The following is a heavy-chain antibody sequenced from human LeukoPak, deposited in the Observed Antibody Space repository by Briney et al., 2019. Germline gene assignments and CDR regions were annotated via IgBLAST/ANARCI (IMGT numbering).Heavy chain of an antibody. V-gene: IGHV3-64*01. J-gene: IGHJ4*02. Sequence: PGGSLRLSCAASGFTFSSYAMHWVRQAPGKGLEHVSAINSKGGNTYYANSVKGRFTISRDNSMNTLYLQMGSLRAEDMAVYYCARDPGRAVTTEWYYFDLWGQGTLVTVSS. CDR1: GFTFSSYA. D-gene: IGHD3-3*01. CDR2: INSKGGNT. CDR3: ARDPGRAVTTEWYYFDL.